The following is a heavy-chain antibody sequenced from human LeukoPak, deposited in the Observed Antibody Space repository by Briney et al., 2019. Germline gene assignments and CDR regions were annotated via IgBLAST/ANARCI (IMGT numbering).Heavy chain of an antibody. CDR2: IKEDGTEK. Sequence: PGGSLRLSCAASGFTFSSHWMSWVRQVPGKGLEWVANIKEDGTEKYYVDSVKGRFTISRDNAKNSLYLQMNSLRAEDTAVYYCARDSHYDRSGHGYYFDFWGQGTLVTVSS. D-gene: IGHD3-22*01. CDR1: GFTFSSHW. CDR3: ARDSHYDRSGHGYYFDF. V-gene: IGHV3-7*01. J-gene: IGHJ4*02.